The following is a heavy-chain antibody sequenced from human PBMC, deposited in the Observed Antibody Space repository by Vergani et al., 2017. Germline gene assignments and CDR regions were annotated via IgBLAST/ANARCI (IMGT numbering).Heavy chain of an antibody. Sequence: QVQLLESGPGLLKPSEILSLTCPVSGYSITSGYYWGWIRQPPGRGLEWIGSISHTGSAYYNPSLKSRVTVSVDTSMNQVSLKLNSVTAADTAVYYCARGRDSSGYYSFFDYWGQGTLVTVSS. CDR1: GYSITSGYY. D-gene: IGHD3-22*01. J-gene: IGHJ4*02. V-gene: IGHV4-38-2*02. CDR2: ISHTGSA. CDR3: ARGRDSSGYYSFFDY.